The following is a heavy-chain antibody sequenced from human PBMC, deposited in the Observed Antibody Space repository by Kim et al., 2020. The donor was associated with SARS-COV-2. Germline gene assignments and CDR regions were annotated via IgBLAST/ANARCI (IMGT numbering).Heavy chain of an antibody. CDR3: ARAGVKRWLVQSSYGMDV. J-gene: IGHJ6*02. V-gene: IGHV1-69*13. CDR2: IIPIFGTA. CDR1: GGTFSSYA. Sequence: SVKVSCKASGGTFSSYAISWVRQAPGQGLEWMGGIIPIFGTANYAQKFQGRVTITADESTSTAYMELSSLRSEDTAVYYCARAGVKRWLVQSSYGMDVWGQGTTVTVSS. D-gene: IGHD6-19*01.